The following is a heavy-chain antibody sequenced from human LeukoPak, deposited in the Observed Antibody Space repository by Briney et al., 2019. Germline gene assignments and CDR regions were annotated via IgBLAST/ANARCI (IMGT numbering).Heavy chain of an antibody. V-gene: IGHV1-69*13. CDR3: ARQHDYGDYTSGFDY. CDR2: IIPIFGTA. Sequence: SVKVSCKASGGTFSSYAISWVRQAPGQGLEWMGGIIPIFGTANYAQKFQGRVTITADESTSTAYMELSSLRSEDTAVYYCARQHDYGDYTSGFDYWGQGTLVTVSS. CDR1: GGTFSSYA. D-gene: IGHD4-17*01. J-gene: IGHJ4*02.